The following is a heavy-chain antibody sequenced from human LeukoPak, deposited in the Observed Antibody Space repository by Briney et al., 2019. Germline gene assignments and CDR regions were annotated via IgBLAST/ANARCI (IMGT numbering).Heavy chain of an antibody. V-gene: IGHV3-30-3*01. Sequence: GGSLRLSCAASGFTFSSYAMHWVRQAPGKGLEWVAVISYDGSNKYYADSVKGRFTISRDNSKNTRYLQMNSLRAEDTAVYYCARTLDERGFDYWGQGTLVTVSS. CDR1: GFTFSSYA. CDR2: ISYDGSNK. CDR3: ARTLDERGFDY. J-gene: IGHJ4*02. D-gene: IGHD1-1*01.